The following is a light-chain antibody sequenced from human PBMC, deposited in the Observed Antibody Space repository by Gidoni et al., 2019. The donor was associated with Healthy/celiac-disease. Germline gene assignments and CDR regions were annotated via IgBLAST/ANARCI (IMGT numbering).Light chain of an antibody. CDR1: QSVSNSY. V-gene: IGKV3-20*01. J-gene: IGKJ1*01. CDR3: QQYGSSPLT. CDR2: GAS. Sequence: DIVLTQSPGTLSSSPGERATLSCRASQSVSNSYLAWYQQKPGQAPRLLIYGASSRATGIPDRFSGSGSGTDFTLTISRLEPEDFAVYYCQQYGSSPLTFGQGTKVEIK.